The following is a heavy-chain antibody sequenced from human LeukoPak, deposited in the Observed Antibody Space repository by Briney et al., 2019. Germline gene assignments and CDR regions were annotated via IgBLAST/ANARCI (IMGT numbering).Heavy chain of an antibody. CDR1: GFTFSSFW. CDR2: INQDGSNK. D-gene: IGHD2-2*02. V-gene: IGHV3-7*01. J-gene: IGHJ4*02. Sequence: GGSLRLSCAASGFTFSSFWMSWVRQAPGKGLEWVANINQDGSNKYSVDSVKGRFTISRDNDKNSLSLQMNSLRAEDTAVYYRARERFCTTMNCYKDYWGQGTLVTVSS. CDR3: ARERFCTTMNCYKDY.